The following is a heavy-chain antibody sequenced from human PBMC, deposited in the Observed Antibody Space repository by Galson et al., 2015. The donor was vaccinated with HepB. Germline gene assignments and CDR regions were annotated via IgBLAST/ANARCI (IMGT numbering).Heavy chain of an antibody. CDR2: IWHDGSKE. CDR3: ARDLGHWGSPTGSYMDA. CDR1: GFIFSTHG. J-gene: IGHJ6*03. Sequence: SLRLSCAASGFIFSTHGMFWVRQAPGKGLEWVAVIWHDGSKEYYADSVKGRFTISRDDSKNTLYLQMNSLRAEDTSVYYCARDLGHWGSPTGSYMDAWGKGTKVTVSS. V-gene: IGHV3-33*01. D-gene: IGHD3-16*01.